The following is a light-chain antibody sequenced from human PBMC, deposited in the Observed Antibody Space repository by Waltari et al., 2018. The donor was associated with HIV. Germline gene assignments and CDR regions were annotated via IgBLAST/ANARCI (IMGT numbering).Light chain of an antibody. J-gene: IGLJ2*01. V-gene: IGLV1-40*01. CDR2: SNN. CDR1: SSNIGAGFD. Sequence: HSVLTQPPSVSGAPGQRVTISCTGSSSNIGAGFDVNWYQQLPGTAPKLLIFSNNNRPSGVPDRFSGAKSGTSASLAITGLQAEDEADYYCSSYTRRSTLVVFGGGTKVTVL. CDR3: SSYTRRSTLVV.